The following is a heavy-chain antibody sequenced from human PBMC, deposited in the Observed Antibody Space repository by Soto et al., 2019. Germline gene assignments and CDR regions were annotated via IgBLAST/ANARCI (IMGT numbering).Heavy chain of an antibody. CDR3: ARQIYSGYDRFDY. V-gene: IGHV4-59*08. CDR2: IYYSGST. Sequence: SETLSLTCTVSGGSISSYYWSWIRQPPGKGLEWIGYIYYSGSTNYNPSLKSRVTISVDTSKNQFSLKLSSVTAADTAVYYCARQIYSGYDRFDYWGQGTLVTVSS. J-gene: IGHJ4*02. D-gene: IGHD5-12*01. CDR1: GGSISSYY.